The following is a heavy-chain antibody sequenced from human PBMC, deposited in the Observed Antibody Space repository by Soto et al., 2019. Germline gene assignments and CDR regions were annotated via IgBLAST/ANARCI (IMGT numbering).Heavy chain of an antibody. D-gene: IGHD3-9*01. J-gene: IGHJ6*02. CDR1: GGTFSSYA. CDR2: IIPIFGTA. V-gene: IGHV1-69*13. Sequence: SVKVSCKASGGTFSSYAISWVRQAPGQGLEWMGGIIPIFGTANYAQKFQGRVTITADESTSTAYMELSSLRSEDTAVYYCARVRLFYYDIVTDRYVMDFWAQGTSVTGS. CDR3: ARVRLFYYDIVTDRYVMDF.